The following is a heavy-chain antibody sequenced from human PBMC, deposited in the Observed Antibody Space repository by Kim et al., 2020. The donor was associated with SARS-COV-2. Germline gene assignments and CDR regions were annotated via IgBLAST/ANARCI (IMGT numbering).Heavy chain of an antibody. V-gene: IGHV1-69*02. D-gene: IGHD5-18*01. J-gene: IGHJ5*02. CDR3: AKPLGYSYGYFDP. Sequence: YAKKFQGRVTITADKSTSTAYMELSSLRSEDTAVYYCAKPLGYSYGYFDPWGQGTLVTVSS.